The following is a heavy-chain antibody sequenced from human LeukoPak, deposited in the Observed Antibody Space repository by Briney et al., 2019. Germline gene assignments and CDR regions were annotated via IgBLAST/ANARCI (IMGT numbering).Heavy chain of an antibody. J-gene: IGHJ5*02. Sequence: SETLSLTCTVSDEVITSNNWWSWVRQSPGKGLESIGEIFHSGTTRYKASLESRVTMLLDKSKNQFSLRLNSVTAADTAVYFCARLRLSGGSFSVGWFDPWGQGIQVTVSS. CDR3: ARLRLSGGSFSVGWFDP. CDR2: IFHSGTT. D-gene: IGHD1-26*01. CDR1: DEVITSNNW. V-gene: IGHV4-4*02.